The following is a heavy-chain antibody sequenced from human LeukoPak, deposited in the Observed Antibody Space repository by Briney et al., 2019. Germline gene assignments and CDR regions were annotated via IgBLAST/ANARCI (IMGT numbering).Heavy chain of an antibody. D-gene: IGHD1-26*01. CDR2: ISSGSSDI. CDR1: GITFSDYY. V-gene: IGHV3-11*03. CDR3: ASFSGTDGLDN. Sequence: KPGGSLRLSCAASGITFSDYYMSWIRPAPGKGLECVSYISSGSSDINYADSVKGRFTVSRDNAKNSLYLQMDRLTVEDTAVYYCASFSGTDGLDNWGQGTLVTVSS. J-gene: IGHJ4*02.